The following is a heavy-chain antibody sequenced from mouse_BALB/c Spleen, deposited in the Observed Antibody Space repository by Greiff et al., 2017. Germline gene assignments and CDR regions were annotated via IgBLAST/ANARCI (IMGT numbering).Heavy chain of an antibody. D-gene: IGHD2-3*01. Sequence: QVQLQQSGAELMKPGASVKISCKATGYTFSSYWIEWVKQRPGHGLEWIGEILPGSGSTNYNEKFKGKATFTADTSSNTAYMQLSSLTSEDSAVYYCVRDGYYPLAYWGQGTLVTVSA. J-gene: IGHJ3*01. CDR2: ILPGSGST. CDR1: GYTFSSYW. V-gene: IGHV1-9*01. CDR3: VRDGYYPLAY.